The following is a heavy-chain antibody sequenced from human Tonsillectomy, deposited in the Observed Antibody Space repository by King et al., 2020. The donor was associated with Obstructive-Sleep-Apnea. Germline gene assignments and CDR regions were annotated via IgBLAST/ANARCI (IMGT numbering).Heavy chain of an antibody. CDR2: LYLDGRIK. CDR3: ASLSMTTITPAFDY. CDR1: GFTFSSFA. J-gene: IGHJ4*02. Sequence: VQLVESGGGVGQPGRSLRLSCAASGFTFSSFAMHWVRQAPGKGLEWGAFLYLDGRIKNYACSVEARLTIPRDNSKTTRFLQMKSLRAEDTAVFYCASLSMTTITPAFDYWGQGALVTVSS. D-gene: IGHD4-11*01. V-gene: IGHV3-30*04.